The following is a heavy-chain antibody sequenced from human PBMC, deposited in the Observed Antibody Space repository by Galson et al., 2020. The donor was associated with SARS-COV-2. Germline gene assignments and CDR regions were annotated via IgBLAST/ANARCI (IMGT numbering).Heavy chain of an antibody. CDR3: ARDRVARILLTAEGYYYYGMDV. CDR2: IKQDVSEK. Sequence: GGSLRLSCAASGFTFSSYWMSWVRQAPGKGLEWVANIKQDVSEKYYVDSVKGRFTISRDNAKNSLYLQMNSMRAEGTAVYYCARDRVARILLTAEGYYYYGMDVWGEGTTVTVSA. J-gene: IGHJ6*04. V-gene: IGHV3-7*01. D-gene: IGHD2-15*01. CDR1: GFTFSSYW.